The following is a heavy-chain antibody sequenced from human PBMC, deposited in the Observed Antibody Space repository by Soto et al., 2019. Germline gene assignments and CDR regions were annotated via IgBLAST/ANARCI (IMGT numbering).Heavy chain of an antibody. CDR3: ATRGEFLYYGLDV. CDR1: GGSISSSRYY. D-gene: IGHD3-16*01. CDR2: IYYSGST. Sequence: PSETLSLTCTVSGGSISSSRYYWAWIRQPPGKGLEWIGSIYYSGSTYYNPSLKSRVTISVDTSKNQFSLKLSSVTAADTAVYYCATRGEFLYYGLDVWGQGTTVTVSS. V-gene: IGHV4-39*01. J-gene: IGHJ6*02.